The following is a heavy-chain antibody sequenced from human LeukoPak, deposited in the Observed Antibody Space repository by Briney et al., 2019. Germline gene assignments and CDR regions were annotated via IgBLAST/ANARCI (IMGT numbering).Heavy chain of an antibody. CDR1: GYTFTSYD. V-gene: IGHV1-8*01. J-gene: IGHJ6*03. D-gene: IGHD5-12*01. CDR2: MNPNSGNT. CDR3: ARRGVATNLKRYYYYYYMDV. Sequence: ASVKVSCKASGYTFTSYDINWVRQATGQGLEWMGWMNPNSGNTGYAQKFQGRVTMTRNTSISTAYMELSSLRSEDTAVYYCARRGVATNLKRYYYYYYMDVWGKGTTVTISS.